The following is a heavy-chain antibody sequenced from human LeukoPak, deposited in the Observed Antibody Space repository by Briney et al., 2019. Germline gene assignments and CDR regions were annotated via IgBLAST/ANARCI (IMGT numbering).Heavy chain of an antibody. CDR1: GGSFSGYY. V-gene: IGHV4-34*01. CDR2: INHSGST. D-gene: IGHD1-7*01. CDR3: AREKTGTTFRRWFDP. Sequence: SETLSLTCAVYGGSFSGYYWSWIRQPPGKGLEWIGEINHSGSTNYNPSLKSRVTISVDTSKNQFSLKLSSVTAADTAVYYCAREKTGTTFRRWFDPWGQGTLVTVSS. J-gene: IGHJ5*02.